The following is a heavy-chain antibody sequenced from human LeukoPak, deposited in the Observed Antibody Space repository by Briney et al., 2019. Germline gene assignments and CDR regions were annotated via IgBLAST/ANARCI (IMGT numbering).Heavy chain of an antibody. CDR1: GRSFSGYY. CDR2: INHSGST. Sequence: SETLSLTCAVHGRSFSGYYGSWIRQPPWKGREWIGEINHSGSTNYNPSLKSRVTISVDTSKKQFSLKLSSVTAADTAVYYCARGLSAVVYWGQGTLVTVSS. D-gene: IGHD3-16*02. CDR3: ARGLSAVVY. J-gene: IGHJ4*02. V-gene: IGHV4-34*01.